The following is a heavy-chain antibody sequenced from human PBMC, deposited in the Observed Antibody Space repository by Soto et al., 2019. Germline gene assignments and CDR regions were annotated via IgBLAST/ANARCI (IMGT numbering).Heavy chain of an antibody. CDR1: GGSISSYY. V-gene: IGHV4-59*08. J-gene: IGHJ4*02. D-gene: IGHD3-22*01. CDR2: IYYSGST. CDR3: ASTYYDSSGYYFYAPGNDVPYYLDY. Sequence: SETLSLTCTVSGGSISSYYWSWIRQPPGKGLEWIGYIYYSGSTNYNPSLKSRVTISVDTSKNQFSLKLSSVTAADTAVYYCASTYYDSSGYYFYAPGNDVPYYLDYWGQGTLVTVSS.